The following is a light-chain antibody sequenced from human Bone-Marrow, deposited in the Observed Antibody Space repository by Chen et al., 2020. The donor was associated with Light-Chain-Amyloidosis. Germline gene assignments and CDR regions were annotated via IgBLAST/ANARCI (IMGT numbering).Light chain of an antibody. CDR1: SSYVGGYNS. V-gene: IGLV2-14*01. Sequence: SSLTHPAPVSGSPGQSLTISCTGTSSYVGGYNSVFLYQQHPGKAPKIIIFEVSNRASGISNRFSGAKSGNTASLTISGLQAEDEADYYCSSYTSSSTLVFGGGTKLTVL. CDR3: SSYTSSSTLV. CDR2: EVS. J-gene: IGLJ2*01.